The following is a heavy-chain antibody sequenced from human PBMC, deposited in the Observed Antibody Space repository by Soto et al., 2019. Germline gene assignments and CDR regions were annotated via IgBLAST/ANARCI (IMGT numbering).Heavy chain of an antibody. V-gene: IGHV3-7*03. CDR1: GFTFISSF. D-gene: IGHD6-19*01. J-gene: IGHJ4*02. CDR2: INQDGVVT. Sequence: PGGSLRLSCVASGFTFISSFIGWIRQAPWKGLEWVANINQDGVVTYYVDSVEGRFTISRENTKDSLYLQMNSLRVEETAIYYCARYYRGSGRYFFDYLGQGTPLTFCS. CDR3: ARYYRGSGRYFFDY.